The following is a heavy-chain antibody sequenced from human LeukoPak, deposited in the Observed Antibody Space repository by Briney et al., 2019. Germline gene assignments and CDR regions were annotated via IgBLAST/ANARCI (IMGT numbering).Heavy chain of an antibody. D-gene: IGHD3-3*01. CDR2: INPKTGDT. V-gene: IGHV1-2*02. CDR1: GYTFTGYY. Sequence: ASVKVSCKASGYTFTGYYMHWVRQAPGQGLEWMGWINPKTGDTNSPQKFQGRVTMTRDTSINTVYMEVSSLRSADTATYYCAKGVLRFEDDCWGQGTLVTVSS. CDR3: AKGVLRFEDDC. J-gene: IGHJ4*02.